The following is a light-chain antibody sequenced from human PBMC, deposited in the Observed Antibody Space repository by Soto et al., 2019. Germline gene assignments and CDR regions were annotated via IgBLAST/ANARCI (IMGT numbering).Light chain of an antibody. V-gene: IGKV3-15*01. CDR2: GAS. CDR1: QSVSSN. J-gene: IGKJ1*01. Sequence: EIVMTQSPATLSVSPGERATLSCRASQSVSSNLAWYQQKPGQAPRLLMYGASTRATGIPDRFSGSGSGTEFTLTISSLQSEDFAVYYCQQYNYWPRTFGQGTKVEIK. CDR3: QQYNYWPRT.